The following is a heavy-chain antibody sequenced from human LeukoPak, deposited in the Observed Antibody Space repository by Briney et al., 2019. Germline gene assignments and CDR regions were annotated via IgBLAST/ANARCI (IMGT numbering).Heavy chain of an antibody. CDR3: ARDPSLRTTLDY. V-gene: IGHV3-30*03. CDR2: VSYDGNNQ. Sequence: GGSLRLSCIASEFTFNNYCMHWVRQAPGKGLEWVALVSYDGNNQYYADSVKGRFTISRDNSKNMLYLQMNSLSTEDTAVYYCARDPSLRTTLDYWGQGTLVTVSS. D-gene: IGHD1-1*01. CDR1: EFTFNNYC. J-gene: IGHJ4*02.